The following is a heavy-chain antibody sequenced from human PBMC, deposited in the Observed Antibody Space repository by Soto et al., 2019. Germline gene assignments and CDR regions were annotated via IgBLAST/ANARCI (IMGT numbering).Heavy chain of an antibody. D-gene: IGHD6-6*01. Sequence: SETLSLTCAVYGGSFSGYYWSWIRQPPGKGLEWIGEINHSGSTNYNPSLKSRVTISVDTSKNQFSLKLSSVTAADTAVYYCARVLLYGYSSSSSAKGWFDPWGQGTLVTVSS. CDR2: INHSGST. V-gene: IGHV4-34*01. CDR3: ARVLLYGYSSSSSAKGWFDP. CDR1: GGSFSGYY. J-gene: IGHJ5*02.